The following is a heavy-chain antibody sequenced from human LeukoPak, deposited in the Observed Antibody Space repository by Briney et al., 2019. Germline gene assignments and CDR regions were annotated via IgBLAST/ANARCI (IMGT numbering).Heavy chain of an antibody. D-gene: IGHD1-26*01. V-gene: IGHV4-34*01. CDR3: ARDMGLIDY. CDR2: INHSGST. CDR1: GGSFSGYY. J-gene: IGHJ4*02. Sequence: SETLSLTCAVYGGSFSGYYWSWIRQPPGKGLEWIGEINHSGSTNYNPSLKSRVTISVDTSKNQFSLKLSSVTAADTAVYYCARDMGLIDYWGQGTLVTVSS.